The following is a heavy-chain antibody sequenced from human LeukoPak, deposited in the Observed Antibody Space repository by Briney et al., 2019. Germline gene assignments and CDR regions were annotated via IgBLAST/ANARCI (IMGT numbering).Heavy chain of an antibody. J-gene: IGHJ5*02. V-gene: IGHV1-18*01. Sequence: ASVTVSCKASGYTFMSYGITWLRQAPGRGPEWMGWISPNNGKTDSAQNFQGRVSMATDTSTDTAYMELRRLRFDDTAVYYCARVVRGDCHTGTCFSWFDPWGQGTLVIVSS. CDR1: GYTFMSYG. CDR2: ISPNNGKT. D-gene: IGHD3-10*02. CDR3: ARVVRGDCHTGTCFSWFDP.